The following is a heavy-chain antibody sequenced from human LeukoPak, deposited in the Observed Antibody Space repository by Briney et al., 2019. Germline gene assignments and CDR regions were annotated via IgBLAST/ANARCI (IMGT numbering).Heavy chain of an antibody. D-gene: IGHD4-17*01. V-gene: IGHV3-23*01. CDR1: GLTFSSYA. Sequence: QPGGSLRLSCAASGLTFSSYAMSWVRQAPGKGLEWVSAISGSGGSTYYADSVKGRFTISRDNSKNTLYLQMNSLRAEDTAVYYCAKGWTYGDSPLYFDYWGQGTLVTVSS. J-gene: IGHJ4*02. CDR2: ISGSGGST. CDR3: AKGWTYGDSPLYFDY.